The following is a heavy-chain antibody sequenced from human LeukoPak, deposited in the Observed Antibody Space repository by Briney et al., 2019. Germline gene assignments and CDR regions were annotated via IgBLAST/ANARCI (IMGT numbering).Heavy chain of an antibody. J-gene: IGHJ4*02. CDR1: GFTFSDFR. CDR2: IKEDGTEK. Sequence: PGMSLRLSCEVSGFTFSDFRMTWVRQTPGKGLEWVANIKEDGTEKNLVDSVKGRFTISRDNTKNLLFLEMNNLRGDDTAIYYCVRESRPGGAMGLYHNLDYWGQGTLVAVSS. V-gene: IGHV3-7*01. CDR3: VRESRPGGAMGLYHNLDY. D-gene: IGHD1-1*01.